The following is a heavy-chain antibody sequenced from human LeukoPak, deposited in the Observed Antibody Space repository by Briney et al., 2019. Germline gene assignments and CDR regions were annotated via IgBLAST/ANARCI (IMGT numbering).Heavy chain of an antibody. D-gene: IGHD1-7*01. V-gene: IGHV4-34*01. J-gene: IGHJ5*02. CDR1: GGSFSGYY. Sequence: SETLSLTCAVYGGSFSGYYWSWIRQPPGKGLEWIGEINHSGSTNYNPSLKSRVTISVDTSKNQFSLKLSSVTAADTAVYYCATAGLELRVNWFDPWGQGTLVTVSS. CDR2: INHSGST. CDR3: ATAGLELRVNWFDP.